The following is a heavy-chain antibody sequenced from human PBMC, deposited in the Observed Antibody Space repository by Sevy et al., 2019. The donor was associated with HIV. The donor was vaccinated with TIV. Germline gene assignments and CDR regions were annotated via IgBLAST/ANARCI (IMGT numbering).Heavy chain of an antibody. J-gene: IGHJ4*02. V-gene: IGHV3-30*02. Sequence: GGYLRLSCTASGFTFSNFGMHCVRQVPGKGLEWVTFIRYDGSDKYYAASVKGRFTISRDDSKNTLYLQMDSLRAEDTAIYYCAKDLAGTGRRYFDYWGQGTPVAVSS. D-gene: IGHD6-13*01. CDR2: IRYDGSDK. CDR3: AKDLAGTGRRYFDY. CDR1: GFTFSNFG.